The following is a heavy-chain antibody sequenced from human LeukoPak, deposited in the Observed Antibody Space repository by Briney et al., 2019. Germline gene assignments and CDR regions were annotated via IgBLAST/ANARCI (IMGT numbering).Heavy chain of an antibody. CDR3: ARGVRGVIIPYYYYMDV. CDR1: GYTFTSYE. J-gene: IGHJ6*03. D-gene: IGHD3-10*01. Sequence: ASVKVSCKASGYTFTSYEINWVRQATGQGLEWMGRMNPNSGNTGYAQKFQGRVTITRNTSISTAYMELSSLRSEDTAVYYCARGVRGVIIPYYYYMDVWGKGTTVTVSS. CDR2: MNPNSGNT. V-gene: IGHV1-8*03.